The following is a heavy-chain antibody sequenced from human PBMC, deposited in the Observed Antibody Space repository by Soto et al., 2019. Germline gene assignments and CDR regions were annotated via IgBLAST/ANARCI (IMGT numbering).Heavy chain of an antibody. CDR2: ISKSSVTT. D-gene: IGHD3-16*01. Sequence: EVQLVESGGGLVQPGGSLRLSCAASGFGFSTSEMNWVRQAPGKGLEWISYISKSSVTTHYADSVKGRFTISRDNAKNSLYLQMNSLRVEDTALYYCAPRKFGSFNIAAFEIWGQGTMVTVSS. CDR3: APRKFGSFNIAAFEI. V-gene: IGHV3-48*03. CDR1: GFGFSTSE. J-gene: IGHJ3*02.